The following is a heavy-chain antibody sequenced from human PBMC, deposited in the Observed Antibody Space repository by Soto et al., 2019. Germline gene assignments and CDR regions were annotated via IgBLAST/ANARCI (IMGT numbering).Heavy chain of an antibody. CDR3: ARLEGLATISYYFDF. V-gene: IGHV4-39*01. J-gene: IGHJ4*02. CDR1: DDSINSDKYY. Sequence: PSETLSLTCSVSDDSINSDKYYWGWIRQPPGKGLEWIGSIYYRGNAYYNPSLQTRVTISLDKSKSQFSLKLNSVTVAYSAVYFCARLEGLATISYYFDFWGPGALVTVSS. CDR2: IYYRGNA. D-gene: IGHD3-9*01.